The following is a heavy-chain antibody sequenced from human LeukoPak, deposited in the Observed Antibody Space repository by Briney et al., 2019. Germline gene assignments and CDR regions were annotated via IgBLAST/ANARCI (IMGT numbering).Heavy chain of an antibody. CDR1: GYSFTSYW. CDR3: ARRRAVAGVYYFDY. J-gene: IGHJ4*02. Sequence: GESLKISCKGSGYSFTSYWIAWVRQMPGKGLEWRGIIYPGDSATRYSPSFQGQVTISADKSISTAYLQWSSLKASDTAMYYCARRRAVAGVYYFDYWGQGTLVTVSS. D-gene: IGHD6-19*01. V-gene: IGHV5-51*01. CDR2: IYPGDSAT.